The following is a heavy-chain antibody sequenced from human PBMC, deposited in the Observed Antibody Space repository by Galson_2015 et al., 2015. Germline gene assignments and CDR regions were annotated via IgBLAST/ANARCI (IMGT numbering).Heavy chain of an antibody. CDR3: AKDLGLYGSGSTWFDP. J-gene: IGHJ5*02. D-gene: IGHD3-10*01. V-gene: IGHV3-23*01. Sequence: SLRLSCAASGFTFSSYAMSWVRQAPGKGLEWVSAISGSGGSTYYADSVKGRFTISRDNSKNTLYLQMNSLRAEDTAVYYCAKDLGLYGSGSTWFDPWGQGTLVTVSS. CDR1: GFTFSSYA. CDR2: ISGSGGST.